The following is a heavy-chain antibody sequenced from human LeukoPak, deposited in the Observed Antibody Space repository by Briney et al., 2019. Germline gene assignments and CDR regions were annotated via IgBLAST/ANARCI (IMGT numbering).Heavy chain of an antibody. V-gene: IGHV4-38-2*02. CDR3: VTSGWNRRFDP. J-gene: IGHJ5*02. Sequence: SETLSLTCTVSGYSISSGYYWGWIRQPPGKGLEWIGSIYHSGSTYYNPSLKSRVTISVDTSKNQFSLKLSSVTAADTAVYYCVTSGWNRRFDPWGQGTLVTVSS. D-gene: IGHD6-19*01. CDR1: GYSISSGYY. CDR2: IYHSGST.